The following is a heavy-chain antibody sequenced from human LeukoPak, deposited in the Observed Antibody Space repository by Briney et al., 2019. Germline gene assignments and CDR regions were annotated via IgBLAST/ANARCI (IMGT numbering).Heavy chain of an antibody. CDR1: GFTFSSYS. CDR3: AKSIAAAGTGFDY. CDR2: ISSSSSYI. D-gene: IGHD6-13*01. Sequence: GGSLRLSCAASGFTFSSYSMNWVRQAPGKGLEWVSSISSSSSYIYYADSVKGRFTISRDNAKNSLYLQMNSLRAEDTAVYYCAKSIAAAGTGFDYWGQGTLVTVSS. J-gene: IGHJ4*02. V-gene: IGHV3-21*04.